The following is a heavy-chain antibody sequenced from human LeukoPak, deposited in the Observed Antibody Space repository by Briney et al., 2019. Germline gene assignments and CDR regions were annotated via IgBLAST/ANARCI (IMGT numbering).Heavy chain of an antibody. CDR1: GFTFSSYA. Sequence: GGSLRLSCAASGFTFSSYAMHWVRQAPGKGLEWVAVISYDGSYKNYAGSVKGRFTISRDTSKNTLFLQMNSLRLEDTAVYYCARDTLSLVAAAGTVDYWGQGTLVTVSS. CDR2: ISYDGSYK. J-gene: IGHJ4*02. CDR3: ARDTLSLVAAAGTVDY. D-gene: IGHD6-13*01. V-gene: IGHV3-30*04.